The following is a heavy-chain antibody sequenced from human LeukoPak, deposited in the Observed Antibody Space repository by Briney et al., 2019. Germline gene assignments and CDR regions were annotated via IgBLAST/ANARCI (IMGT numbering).Heavy chain of an antibody. J-gene: IGHJ6*04. CDR1: GYTFTSYA. D-gene: IGHD3-3*01. CDR3: AGIPVFGVVLHQEPV. CDR2: FIPILDTA. V-gene: IGHV1-69*10. Sequence: SVKVSCKASGYTFTSYAMNWVRQAPGQGLEWMGVFIPILDTANSTQKFQDRVTITADISTNTAYMELSSLRSEDTAVYFCAGIPVFGVVLHQEPVWGKGTTVTVSS.